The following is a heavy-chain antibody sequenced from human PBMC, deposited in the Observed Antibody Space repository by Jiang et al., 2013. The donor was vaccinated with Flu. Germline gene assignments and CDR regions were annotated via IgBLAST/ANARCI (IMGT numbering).Heavy chain of an antibody. D-gene: IGHD6-13*01. CDR3: AREIAAAGRTLYYFDY. V-gene: IGHV4-59*13. CDR2: IYYSGST. Sequence: LKPSETLSLTCTVSGGSISSYYWSWIRQPPGKGLEWIGYIYYSGSTNYNPSLKSRVTISVDTSKNQFSLKLSSVTAADTAVYYCAREIAAAGRTLYYFDYWGQGTLVTVSS. J-gene: IGHJ4*02. CDR1: GGSISSYY.